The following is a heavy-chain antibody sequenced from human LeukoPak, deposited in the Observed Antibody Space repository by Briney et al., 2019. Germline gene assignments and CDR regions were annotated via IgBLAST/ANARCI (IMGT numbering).Heavy chain of an antibody. CDR3: ARTTAYSSSWYWGNFDY. D-gene: IGHD6-13*01. V-gene: IGHV4-34*01. CDR2: INHSGST. Sequence: SETLSLTCAVYGGSFSGYYWSWIRQPPGKGLEWIGEINHSGSTNYNPSLKSRVTISVDTSKNQFSLKLSSVTAADTAVYYCARTTAYSSSWYWGNFDYWGQGTLVTVSS. CDR1: GGSFSGYY. J-gene: IGHJ4*02.